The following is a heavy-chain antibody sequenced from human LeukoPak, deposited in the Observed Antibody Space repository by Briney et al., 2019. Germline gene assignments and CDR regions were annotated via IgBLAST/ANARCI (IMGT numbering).Heavy chain of an antibody. Sequence: PSETLSLTCTVSVGSISSSSYYWSWIRQPPGKGLEWIGSIYYSGSTYYNPSLKSRVTISVDTSKNQFSLKLSSVTAADTAVYYGSRPDYIVVVPGACDIWGQGTMVTVSS. CDR3: SRPDYIVVVPGACDI. D-gene: IGHD2-2*01. V-gene: IGHV4-39*01. CDR2: IYYSGST. J-gene: IGHJ3*02. CDR1: VGSISSSSYY.